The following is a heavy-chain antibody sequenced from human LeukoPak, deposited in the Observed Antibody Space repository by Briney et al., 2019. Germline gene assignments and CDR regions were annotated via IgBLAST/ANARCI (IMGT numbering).Heavy chain of an antibody. Sequence: PGGSLRLSCAASGFTFSSYSINWVRQAPGKGLEWVSSISSSSSYIYYADSVKGRVTISRDNAKNSLYLQMNSLRAEDTAVYYCARGAFGAYYDSSGYPDYWGQGTLVTVSS. V-gene: IGHV3-21*01. CDR1: GFTFSSYS. D-gene: IGHD3-22*01. CDR3: ARGAFGAYYDSSGYPDY. CDR2: ISSSSSYI. J-gene: IGHJ4*02.